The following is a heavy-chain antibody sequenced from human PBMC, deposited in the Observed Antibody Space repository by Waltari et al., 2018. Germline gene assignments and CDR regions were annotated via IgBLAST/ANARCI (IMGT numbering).Heavy chain of an antibody. V-gene: IGHV4-39*01. CDR2: IYYSGST. D-gene: IGHD3-3*01. J-gene: IGHJ4*02. Sequence: QLQLQESGPGLVKPSETLSLTCTVSGGSISSSSYYWGWIRPPPGKGLEWIGSIYYSGSTYYNPSLKSRVTISVDTSKNQFSLKLSSVTAADTAVYYCARQFYPLMYYDFWSGYRRHGGANDYWGQGTLVTVSS. CDR3: ARQFYPLMYYDFWSGYRRHGGANDY. CDR1: GGSISSSSYY.